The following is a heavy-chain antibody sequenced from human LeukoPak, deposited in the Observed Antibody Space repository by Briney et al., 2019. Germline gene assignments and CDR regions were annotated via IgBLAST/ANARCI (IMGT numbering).Heavy chain of an antibody. CDR3: ARGNSGYDYAFDI. D-gene: IGHD5-12*01. J-gene: IGHJ3*02. V-gene: IGHV4-59*01. CDR2: ISYTGST. Sequence: PSETLSLTCTVSGGSISNDYWSWIRQPPGKGLQWIGHISYTGSTNYNPSLKSRVTISLDTSKNQFSLRVSSVTSADTAVYYCARGNSGYDYAFDIWGQGTMVTVSS. CDR1: GGSISNDY.